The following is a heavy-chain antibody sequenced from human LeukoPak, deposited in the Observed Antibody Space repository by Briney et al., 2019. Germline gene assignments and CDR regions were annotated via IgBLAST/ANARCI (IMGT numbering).Heavy chain of an antibody. CDR1: GYSFTSYG. D-gene: IGHD6-19*01. J-gene: IGHJ4*02. V-gene: IGHV1-18*01. CDR3: ARSSVIAVAGPILDY. CDR2: ISAYNGNT. Sequence: GESLKISCKGSGYSFTSYGISWVRQAPGQGLEWMGWISAYNGNTNYAQKLQGRVTMTTDTSTSTAYMELRSLRSDDTAVYYCARSSVIAVAGPILDYWGQGTLVTVSS.